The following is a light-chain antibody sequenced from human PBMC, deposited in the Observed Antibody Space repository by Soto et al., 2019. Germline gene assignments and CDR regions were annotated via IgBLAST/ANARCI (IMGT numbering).Light chain of an antibody. CDR2: GAS. CDR3: QQYGNSPS. Sequence: VLTQSPGNLSLSPGDRATLSCRASQRVSGSSLAWYQQKPGLSPRLLIYGASNRATGVPDRFNGSGSGADFTLTISRLEPEDFAVYHCQQYGNSPSFGHGTKLEIK. J-gene: IGKJ2*01. CDR1: QRVSGSS. V-gene: IGKV3-20*01.